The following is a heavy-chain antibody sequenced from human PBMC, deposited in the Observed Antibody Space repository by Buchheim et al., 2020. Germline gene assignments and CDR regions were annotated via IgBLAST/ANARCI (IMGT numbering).Heavy chain of an antibody. CDR1: GFKFSSYG. D-gene: IGHD1-26*01. CDR3: AKDLFGVGTTTGPAYYYYYGMDV. Sequence: QVQLVESGGGVVQPGRSLRLSCAASGFKFSSYGMHWVRQAPGKGLEWVAVISYDESNQYYADSVKGRFTISRDNSKNTLYLQMNSLRAEDTAVYCCAKDLFGVGTTTGPAYYYYYGMDVWGQGTT. CDR2: ISYDESNQ. J-gene: IGHJ6*02. V-gene: IGHV3-30*18.